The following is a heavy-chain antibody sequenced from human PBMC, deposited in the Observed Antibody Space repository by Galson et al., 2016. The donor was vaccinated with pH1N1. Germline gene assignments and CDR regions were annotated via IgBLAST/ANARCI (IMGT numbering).Heavy chain of an antibody. CDR1: GFTFSNYA. J-gene: IGHJ4*02. D-gene: IGHD6-13*01. V-gene: IGHV3-23*01. Sequence: SLRLSCAASGFTFSNYAMSWVRQAPGKGLERVSAISGGGSSTYYVDSVKGRFTISRDNSKNTQYLQMNSLRGEDTAVYYCAKGSAVGQPYYFDYWGQGTLVTVSS. CDR3: AKGSAVGQPYYFDY. CDR2: ISGGGSST.